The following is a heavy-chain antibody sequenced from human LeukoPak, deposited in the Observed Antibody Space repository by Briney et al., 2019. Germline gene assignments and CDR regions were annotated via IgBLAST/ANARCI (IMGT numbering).Heavy chain of an antibody. D-gene: IGHD3-22*01. CDR2: ITTNADRT. CDR3: AIMHGYYDGSGYWVQ. J-gene: IGHJ1*01. Sequence: PGGSLRLSCAASGFTFGSYGMSWVRRAPRKGLEWVSFITTNADRTSYADSVEGRFTISRDNPRNTLYMQMNSLRDEDTALYYCAIMHGYYDGSGYWVQWGQGTLVTVSS. V-gene: IGHV3-23*01. CDR1: GFTFGSYG.